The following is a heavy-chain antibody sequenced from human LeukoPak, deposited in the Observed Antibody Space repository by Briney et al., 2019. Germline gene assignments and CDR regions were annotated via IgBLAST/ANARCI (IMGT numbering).Heavy chain of an antibody. V-gene: IGHV1-24*01. J-gene: IGHJ6*02. CDR1: GYTLTELS. Sequence: ASVKVSCKVSGYTLTELSMHWVRQAPGKGLEWMGGFDPEDGETIYAQKFQGRVTMTEDTSTDTAYMELSSLRSEDTAVYYCATGRYSGYDFFLGRSQGYGMDVWGQGTTVTVPS. D-gene: IGHD5-12*01. CDR3: ATGRYSGYDFFLGRSQGYGMDV. CDR2: FDPEDGET.